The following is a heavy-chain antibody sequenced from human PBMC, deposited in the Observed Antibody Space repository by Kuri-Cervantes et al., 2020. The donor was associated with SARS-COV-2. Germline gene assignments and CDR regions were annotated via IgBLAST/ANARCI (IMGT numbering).Heavy chain of an antibody. V-gene: IGHV3-23*01. D-gene: IGHD4-11*01. CDR1: GFTFSSHA. J-gene: IGHJ6*03. CDR3: AKDTGDYSNYYYYYYMDV. CDR2: ISGSGGST. Sequence: GESLKIPWSASGFTFSSHAMSWVRQAPGKGLEWVSAISGSGGSTYYADSVKGRFTISRDNSKNTLYLQMNSLRAEDTAVYYCAKDTGDYSNYYYYYYMDVWGKGTTVTVSS.